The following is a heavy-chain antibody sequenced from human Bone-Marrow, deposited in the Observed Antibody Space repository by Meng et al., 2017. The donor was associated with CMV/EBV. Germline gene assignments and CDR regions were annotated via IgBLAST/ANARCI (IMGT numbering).Heavy chain of an antibody. CDR3: ATDVYCTGGGCSELDS. Sequence: SISSSNYYWGCVGRAPGKGLEWIGIIYYTGSTYYNPSLKSRVTMSVDTSKNQFSLKLRSVTAADTAIYYCATDVYCTGGGCSELDSWGQGTLVTVSS. CDR2: IYYTGST. D-gene: IGHD2-15*01. CDR1: SISSSNYY. V-gene: IGHV4-39*07. J-gene: IGHJ4*02.